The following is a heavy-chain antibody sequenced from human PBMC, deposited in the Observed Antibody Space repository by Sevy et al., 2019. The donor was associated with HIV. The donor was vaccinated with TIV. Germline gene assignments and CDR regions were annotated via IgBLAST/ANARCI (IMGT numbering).Heavy chain of an antibody. CDR2: VWYDGNNR. CDR1: GFTFISYG. J-gene: IGHJ6*02. Sequence: GGSLRLSCAASGFTFISYGMHWVRQAPGKGLEWVAVVWYDGNNRYYADSVRGRFTISRDNSQNTVYLQMNSLRAEDTAVYYCAREWVSPGPLMDNFALDVWGQGTTVTVSS. D-gene: IGHD1-1*01. V-gene: IGHV3-33*01. CDR3: AREWVSPGPLMDNFALDV.